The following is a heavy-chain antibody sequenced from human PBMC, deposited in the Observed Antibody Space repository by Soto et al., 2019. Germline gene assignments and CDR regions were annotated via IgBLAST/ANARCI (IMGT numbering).Heavy chain of an antibody. CDR3: AREDDGGDRDYYGLDV. CDR2: VFHSGSV. Sequence: QVQLQQSGPGLVKPSQTLSLTCTVSGGSIGGDYYHWTWIRQSPGKGLEWIGYVFHSGSVLYNPSLKSRLNISVDTSKNQFSLRLSSVTAADTAVYFCAREDDGGDRDYYGLDVWGQGTTVTVSS. D-gene: IGHD2-21*02. J-gene: IGHJ6*02. V-gene: IGHV4-30-4*08. CDR1: GGSIGGDYYH.